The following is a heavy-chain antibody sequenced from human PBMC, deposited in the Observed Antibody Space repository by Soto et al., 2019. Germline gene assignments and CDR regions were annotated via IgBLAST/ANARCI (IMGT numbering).Heavy chain of an antibody. CDR1: GGTFSSYA. CDR3: ARTTRLYYYDSSGYYYDY. V-gene: IGHV1-69*13. Sequence: SVKVSCKASGGTFSSYAISWVRQAPGQGLEWMGGIIPIFGTANYAQKFQGRVTITADESTSTAYMELSSLRSEDTAVYYCARTTRLYYYDSSGYYYDYWGQGTMVTSPQ. CDR2: IIPIFGTA. D-gene: IGHD3-22*01. J-gene: IGHJ4*02.